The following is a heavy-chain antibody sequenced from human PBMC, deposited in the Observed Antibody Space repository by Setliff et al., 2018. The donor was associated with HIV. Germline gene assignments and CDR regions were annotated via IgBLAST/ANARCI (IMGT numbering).Heavy chain of an antibody. J-gene: IGHJ4*02. CDR3: AGSWSGYPLSFGY. CDR2: IYYSGST. CDR1: SDSISPYY. V-gene: IGHV4-59*01. Sequence: SETLSLTCTVSSDSISPYYWSWIRQPPGRGLEWIGFIYYSGSTNYSPSLKSRVTISLDSSKDQFSLKLTSVTAADAAVYYCAGSWSGYPLSFGYWGQGTLVTVSS. D-gene: IGHD3-3*01.